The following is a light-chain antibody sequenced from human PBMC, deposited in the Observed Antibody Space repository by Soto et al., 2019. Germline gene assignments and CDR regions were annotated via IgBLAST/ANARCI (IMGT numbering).Light chain of an antibody. CDR1: QSIITW. CDR3: QQYNSYSYA. J-gene: IGKJ2*01. V-gene: IGKV1-5*01. Sequence: DFQITQSPSTLSASVGDRVTITCRASQSIITWLDWYQHKPGRAPKLLIYDGSSLESGVPSRFSGRRSGTEFTLTISGLQADDFATYYCQQYNSYSYAFGQGTKLEIK. CDR2: DGS.